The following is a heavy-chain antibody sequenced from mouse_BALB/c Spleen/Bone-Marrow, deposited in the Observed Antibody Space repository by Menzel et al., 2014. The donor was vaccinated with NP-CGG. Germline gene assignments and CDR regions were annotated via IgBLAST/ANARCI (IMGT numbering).Heavy chain of an antibody. CDR3: ARRRYYYGAMDY. Sequence: VHLVESGPGLVKPSQSLSLTCTVTGYSITSDYAWNWIRQFPGNKLEWMGYISYSGSTSYNPSLKSRISITRDTSKNQFFLQLNSVTTEDTATYYCARRRYYYGAMDYWGQGTSVTVSS. D-gene: IGHD1-1*01. J-gene: IGHJ4*01. V-gene: IGHV3-2*02. CDR2: ISYSGST. CDR1: GYSITSDYA.